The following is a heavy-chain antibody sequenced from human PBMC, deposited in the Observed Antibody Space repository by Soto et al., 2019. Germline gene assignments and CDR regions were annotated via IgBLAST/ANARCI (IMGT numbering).Heavy chain of an antibody. CDR3: ASPYYYYGMDV. V-gene: IGHV5-51*01. Sequence: GGSLKISCKGSGYSFTSYWIGWVRQMPGKGLEWMGIIYPGDSDTRYSPSFQCQVTISADKSISTAYLQWRSLKSSDTAMYYCASPYYYYGMDVWGQGTTVTVSS. CDR1: GYSFTSYW. J-gene: IGHJ6*02. CDR2: IYPGDSDT.